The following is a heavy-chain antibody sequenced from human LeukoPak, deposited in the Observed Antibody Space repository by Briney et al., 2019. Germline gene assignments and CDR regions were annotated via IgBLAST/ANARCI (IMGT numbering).Heavy chain of an antibody. CDR2: ISSSSSTI. CDR3: ARDPHYDSSGYTDAENYYYYMDV. V-gene: IGHV3-48*01. CDR1: GFTFSSYE. D-gene: IGHD3-22*01. J-gene: IGHJ6*03. Sequence: GGSLRLSCAASGFTFSSYEMNWVRQAPGKGLEWVSHISSSSSTIYYADSVKGRFTISRDNGKNSLYLQMSSLRAEDTALYYCARDPHYDSSGYTDAENYYYYMDVWGKRTTVTVSS.